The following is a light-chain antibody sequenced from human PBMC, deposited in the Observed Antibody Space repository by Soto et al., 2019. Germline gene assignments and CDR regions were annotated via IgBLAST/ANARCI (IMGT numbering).Light chain of an antibody. CDR3: QQSYKTPWT. V-gene: IGKV1-39*01. Sequence: DIQMTQSPSSLSASIGDRVTITCRANQDINSYLIWYQQKLGQAPKLLIYAASTLASWVPSRFSGSESVTDFTLTISGREHEDCATYYGQQSYKTPWTVGQGTKVDI. CDR1: QDINSY. CDR2: AAS. J-gene: IGKJ1*01.